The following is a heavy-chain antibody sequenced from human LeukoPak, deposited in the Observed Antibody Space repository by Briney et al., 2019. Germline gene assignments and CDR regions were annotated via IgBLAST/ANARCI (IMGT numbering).Heavy chain of an antibody. Sequence: PGGTLRLSCAASGFTFSNYWVHWVRQAPGKGLVWVSRINRDGTITKYADSVKGRFTASRDNTKNTLNWQMNSLRAEDTAVYYCARDKKSGESSEIDYWGQGTLVTVSS. J-gene: IGHJ4*02. D-gene: IGHD3-10*01. CDR3: ARDKKSGESSEIDY. CDR2: INRDGTIT. V-gene: IGHV3-74*03. CDR1: GFTFSNYW.